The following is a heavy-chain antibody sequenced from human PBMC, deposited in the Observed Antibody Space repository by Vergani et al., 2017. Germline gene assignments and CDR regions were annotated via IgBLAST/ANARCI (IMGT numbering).Heavy chain of an antibody. Sequence: QLQLQESGPGLVTPSQTLSLTCSVSGASINSGGYYWSWIRQSPGGGLEWIGYIYYSGNNYYNPSFKRRVIITVDTSKNQIYLDLNSVTAADTAVYYCARDRGLAGSDYYAFGYWGQGTLVTVSS. V-gene: IGHV4-31*03. CDR3: ARDRGLAGSDYYAFGY. D-gene: IGHD6-13*01. CDR1: GASINSGGYY. J-gene: IGHJ4*02. CDR2: IYYSGNN.